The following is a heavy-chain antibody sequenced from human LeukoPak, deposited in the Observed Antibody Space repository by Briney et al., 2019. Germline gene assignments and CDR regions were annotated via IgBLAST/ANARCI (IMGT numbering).Heavy chain of an antibody. CDR3: ARGGGLDV. J-gene: IGHJ6*02. Sequence: PGGCLRLSCAVSGFTFSSYWMKWARQAPGKGLEWVTSINHNGNVNYYVDSVKGRFTISRDNAKNSLYLQMSNLRAEDTAVYFCARGGGLDVWGQGATVTVSS. D-gene: IGHD3-16*01. CDR2: INHNGNVN. V-gene: IGHV3-7*03. CDR1: GFTFSSYW.